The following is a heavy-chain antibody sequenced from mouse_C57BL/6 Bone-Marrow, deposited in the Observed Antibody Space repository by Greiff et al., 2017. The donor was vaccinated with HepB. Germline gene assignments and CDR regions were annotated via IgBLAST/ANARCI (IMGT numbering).Heavy chain of an antibody. J-gene: IGHJ4*01. Sequence: VQLMESGPELVKPGASVKISCKASGYAFSSSWMNWVKQRPGKGLEWIGRIYPGDGDTNYNGKFKGKATLTADTSSSTAYMQLSSLTSEDSAVSFCARSCYDDEADAMDYWGQGTSVTVSS. V-gene: IGHV1-82*01. D-gene: IGHD2-4*01. CDR3: ARSCYDDEADAMDY. CDR2: IYPGDGDT. CDR1: GYAFSSSW.